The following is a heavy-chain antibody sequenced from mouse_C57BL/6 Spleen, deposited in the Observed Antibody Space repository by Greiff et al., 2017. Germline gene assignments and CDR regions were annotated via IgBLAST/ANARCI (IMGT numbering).Heavy chain of an antibody. D-gene: IGHD2-12*01. CDR2: ISDGGSDT. V-gene: IGHV5-4*01. CDR3: ARDYCYYFAWFAY. J-gene: IGHJ3*01. CDR1: GFNFSSYA. Sequence: EVKVVESGGGLVKPGGSLKLSCAASGFNFSSYAMSWVRQTPEKRLEWVATISDGGSDTYYPDNVKGRFTISRDNANNNLYLQMSQLKSEDTAMYYCARDYCYYFAWFAYWGQGTLVTVSA.